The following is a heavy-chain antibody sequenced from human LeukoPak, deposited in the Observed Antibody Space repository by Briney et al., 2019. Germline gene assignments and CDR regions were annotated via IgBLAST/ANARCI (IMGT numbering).Heavy chain of an antibody. CDR2: ISGSGSVT. J-gene: IGHJ4*02. Sequence: GGSLRLSCSASAFTFTNYAMNWVRQAQGKGLEWVSTISGSGSVTFYADSVKGRFTISRDDSNTVYLQMSRLRVDDTAVYYCAYLGLSSDWNDVPGPQIDHWGQGALVSVST. D-gene: IGHD1-1*01. CDR3: AYLGLSSDWNDVPGPQIDH. V-gene: IGHV3-23*01. CDR1: AFTFTNYA.